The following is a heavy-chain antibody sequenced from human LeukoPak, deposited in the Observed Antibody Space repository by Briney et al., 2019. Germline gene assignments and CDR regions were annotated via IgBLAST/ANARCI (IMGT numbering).Heavy chain of an antibody. CDR2: INPNSGGT. D-gene: IGHD6-19*01. V-gene: IGHV1-2*02. J-gene: IGHJ4*02. CDR1: GYTFTGYY. Sequence: ASVKVSCKASGYTFTGYYMHWVRQAPGQGLEWMGWINPNSGGTNYAQKFQGRVTMTRDTSISTAYMELSRLRSDDTAVYYCARDRTRTGYSSVWYHDYWGQGTLVTVSS. CDR3: ARDRTRTGYSSVWYHDY.